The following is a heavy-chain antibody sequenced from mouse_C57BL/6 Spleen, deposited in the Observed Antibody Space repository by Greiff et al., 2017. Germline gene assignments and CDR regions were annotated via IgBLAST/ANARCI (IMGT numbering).Heavy chain of an antibody. V-gene: IGHV1-69*01. Sequence: QVQLKQPGAELVMPGASVKLSCKASGYTFTSYWMHWVKQRPGQGLEWIGEIDPSDSYTNYNQKFKGKSTLTVDKSSSTAYMQLSSLTSEDSAVYYCARFTTVVSYWYFDVWGTGTTVTVSS. CDR2: IDPSDSYT. J-gene: IGHJ1*03. CDR1: GYTFTSYW. CDR3: ARFTTVVSYWYFDV. D-gene: IGHD1-1*01.